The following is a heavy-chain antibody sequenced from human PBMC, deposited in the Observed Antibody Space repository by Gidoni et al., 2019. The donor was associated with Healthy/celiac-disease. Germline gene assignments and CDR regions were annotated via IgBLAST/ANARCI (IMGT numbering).Heavy chain of an antibody. CDR1: GGTFSSYA. J-gene: IGHJ5*02. CDR2: IITIFGTA. Sequence: QVQLVQSGAEVKKPGSSVKVSCKASGGTFSSYAISWVRQAPGQGLEWMGGIITIFGTANYAQKFQGRVTITADESTSTAYMELSSLRSEDTAVYYCARDRAPYSGYEIRMFDPWGQGTLVTVSS. CDR3: ARDRAPYSGYEIRMFDP. V-gene: IGHV1-69*01. D-gene: IGHD5-12*01.